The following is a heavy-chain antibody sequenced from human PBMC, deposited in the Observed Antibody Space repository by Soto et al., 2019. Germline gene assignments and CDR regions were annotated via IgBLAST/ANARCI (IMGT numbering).Heavy chain of an antibody. CDR2: AFYDTRS. Sequence: PSQSMPLTGTAGPTPVCSHNYPWDCTHQPPRQGLERVASAFYDTRSYYNPSLNSRVTISVDTSKNHFSLKMTSVTDADTAVYCCARLNGYCIRGSCHGHDDMDVWGQGTTVT. CDR1: PTPVCSHNYP. J-gene: IGHJ6*02. CDR3: ARLNGYCIRGSCHGHDDMDV. D-gene: IGHD2-15*01. V-gene: IGHV4-39*01.